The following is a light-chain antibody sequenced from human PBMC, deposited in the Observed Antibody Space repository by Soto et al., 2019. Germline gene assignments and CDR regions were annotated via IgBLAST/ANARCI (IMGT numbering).Light chain of an antibody. CDR1: SSDVGGYNY. J-gene: IGLJ1*01. Sequence: QSALTQTASVSGSPGQSITISCTGTSSDVGGYNYVSWYQQHPGKAPKLMIYDVSNRPSGVSNRFSGSKSGNTASLTISGLQAEDEADYYCSSYTSSSTLFGTGTQLTVL. CDR3: SSYTSSSTL. V-gene: IGLV2-14*01. CDR2: DVS.